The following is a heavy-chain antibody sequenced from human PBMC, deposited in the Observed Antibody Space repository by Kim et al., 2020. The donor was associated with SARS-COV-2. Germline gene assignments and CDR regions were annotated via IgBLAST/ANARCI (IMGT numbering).Heavy chain of an antibody. V-gene: IGHV4-31*03. J-gene: IGHJ6*02. CDR2: IYYSGST. Sequence: SETLSLTCTASGGSISSGGYYWSWIRQHPGKGLEWIGYIYYSGSTYYNPSLKSRVTISVDTSKNQFSLKLSSVTAADTAVYYCAREHDFWSGYSGYYYGMDVWGQGTTVTVSS. D-gene: IGHD3-3*01. CDR3: AREHDFWSGYSGYYYGMDV. CDR1: GGSISSGGYY.